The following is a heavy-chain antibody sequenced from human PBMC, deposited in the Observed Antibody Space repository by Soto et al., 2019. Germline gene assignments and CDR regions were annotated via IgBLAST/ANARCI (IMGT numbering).Heavy chain of an antibody. D-gene: IGHD1-26*01. V-gene: IGHV1-69*01. Sequence: QVQLVQSGAEVKKPGSSVNVSCKASGGTFSRYAISWVRQAPGQGLEWMGGIIPIFGTANYAQRFQGRVTRTADESTRTAYMELRSLRFEDTAVYYCARAIVGPTTTGWFGPWGQGTLVTVSS. CDR2: IIPIFGTA. CDR1: GGTFSRYA. CDR3: ARAIVGPTTTGWFGP. J-gene: IGHJ5*02.